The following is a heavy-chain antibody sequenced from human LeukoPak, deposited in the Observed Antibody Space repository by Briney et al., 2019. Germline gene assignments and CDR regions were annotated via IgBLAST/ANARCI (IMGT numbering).Heavy chain of an antibody. Sequence: GGSLRLSCAASGFTFSSYWMSWVRQAPGKGPEWVANIKQDGSEKYYVDSVKGRFTISRDNAKNSLYLQMNSLRAEDTAVYYCARSARARGGYYGMDVWGQGTTVTVSS. CDR3: ARSARARGGYYGMDV. J-gene: IGHJ6*02. V-gene: IGHV3-7*01. D-gene: IGHD3-16*01. CDR1: GFTFSSYW. CDR2: IKQDGSEK.